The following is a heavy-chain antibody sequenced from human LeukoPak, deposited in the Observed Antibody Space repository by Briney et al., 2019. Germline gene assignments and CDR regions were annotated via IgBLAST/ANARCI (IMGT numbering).Heavy chain of an antibody. V-gene: IGHV4-34*01. CDR3: AREFKELPVYYYYMDV. CDR1: GGSFSGYY. J-gene: IGHJ6*03. CDR2: IYHSGST. D-gene: IGHD1-26*01. Sequence: PSETLSLTCAVYGGSFSGYYWSWIRQPPGKGLEWIGEIYHSGSTNYNPSLKSRVTISVDTSKNQFSLKLSSVTAADTAVYYCAREFKELPVYYYYMDVWGKGTTVTISS.